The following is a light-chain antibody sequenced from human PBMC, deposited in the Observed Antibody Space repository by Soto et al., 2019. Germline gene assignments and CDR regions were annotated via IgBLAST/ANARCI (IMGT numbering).Light chain of an antibody. V-gene: IGKV3-20*01. J-gene: IGKJ1*01. CDR1: QSVSNNY. CDR3: QQYGSSYPWT. CDR2: GAS. Sequence: EIVLTQSPGTLSLSPGERATLSCRASQSVSNNYLAWYQQKPGQAPRLLLYGASNRATGIPDRFSGSGSGTDFTLTIRRLEPEDFAVYYCQQYGSSYPWTFGQGTKVDIK.